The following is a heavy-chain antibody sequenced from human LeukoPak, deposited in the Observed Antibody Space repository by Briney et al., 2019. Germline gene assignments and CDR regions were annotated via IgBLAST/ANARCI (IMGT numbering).Heavy chain of an antibody. CDR1: VGTFSIYA. CDR3: ARDPRLWFGDSAFDI. D-gene: IGHD3-10*01. CDR2: IIPILGIA. Sequence: ASVTVSCKASVGTFSIYAISWVRQAPGQGLEWMGRIIPILGIANYAQKFQGRVTITADKSTSTAYMELSSLRSEDTAVYYCARDPRLWFGDSAFDIWGQGTMVTVSS. J-gene: IGHJ3*02. V-gene: IGHV1-69*04.